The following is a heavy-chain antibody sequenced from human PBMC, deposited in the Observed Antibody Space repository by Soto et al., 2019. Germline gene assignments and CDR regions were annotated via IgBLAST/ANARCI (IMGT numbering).Heavy chain of an antibody. J-gene: IGHJ6*02. CDR3: ARHGEYGMDV. V-gene: IGHV5-51*01. CDR1: GYSFTSYW. Sequence: GESLQISCKGPGYSFTSYWIGRVPQVPGKGREWMGIIYPGDSDTRYSPSFQGQVTISADKSISTAYLQWSSLKASDTAMYYCARHGEYGMDVWGQGTTVTVSS. CDR2: IYPGDSDT.